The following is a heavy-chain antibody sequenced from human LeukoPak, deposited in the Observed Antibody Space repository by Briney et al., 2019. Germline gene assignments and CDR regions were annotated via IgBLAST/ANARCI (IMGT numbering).Heavy chain of an antibody. V-gene: IGHV3-21*01. D-gene: IGHD3-10*01. Sequence: GGSLRLSCAASGFTFSNAGMSWVRQAPGKGLEWVSSISSSSSYIYYADSVKGRFTISRDNAKNSLYLQMNSLRAEDTAVYYCARDLILYYGSGSYYADSANWGQGTLVTVSS. CDR3: ARDLILYYGSGSYYADSAN. CDR2: ISSSSSYI. CDR1: GFTFSNAG. J-gene: IGHJ4*02.